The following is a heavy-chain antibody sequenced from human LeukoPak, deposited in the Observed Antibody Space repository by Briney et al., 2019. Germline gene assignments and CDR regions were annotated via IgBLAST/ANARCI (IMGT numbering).Heavy chain of an antibody. CDR1: GYTFTAYY. CDR2: INPNSGGT. Sequence: ASVKVSCKASGYTFTAYYMHWVRQAPGQGLEWMGWINPNSGGTNYAQKFKGWVTLTRDTSINTTYMELSRLASDVTAVYFCARGTPGSYLGYWGQGTLVTDSP. V-gene: IGHV1-2*04. J-gene: IGHJ4*02. CDR3: ARGTPGSYLGY. D-gene: IGHD3-16*02.